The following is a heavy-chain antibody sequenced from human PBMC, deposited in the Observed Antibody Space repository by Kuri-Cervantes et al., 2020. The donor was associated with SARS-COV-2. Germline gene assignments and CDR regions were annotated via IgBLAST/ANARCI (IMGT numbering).Heavy chain of an antibody. Sequence: SETLSLTCTVSGGSISSYYWGWIRQPPGKGLEWIGSIYYSGSTYYNPSLKSRVTISVDTSKNQFSLKLSSVTAADTAVYYCARIIVGATYYYYYYYMDVWGKGTTVTVSS. CDR2: IYYSGST. D-gene: IGHD1-26*01. CDR1: GGSISSYY. CDR3: ARIIVGATYYYYYYYMDV. J-gene: IGHJ6*03. V-gene: IGHV4-39*01.